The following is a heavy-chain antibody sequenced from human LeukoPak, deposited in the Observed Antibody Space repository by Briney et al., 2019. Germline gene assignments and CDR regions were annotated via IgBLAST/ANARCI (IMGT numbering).Heavy chain of an antibody. CDR3: ARDIGNGGVTDY. V-gene: IGHV4-38-2*02. CDR2: IYHSGTT. D-gene: IGHD3-16*01. CDR1: GGSISSGYY. J-gene: IGHJ4*02. Sequence: SQTLSLTCTVSGGSISSGYYCAWIRQPPGKGLEWIGSIYHSGTTYYTPSLKSRVTISVDTSKNEFSLKLSSVTAADTAVYYCARDIGNGGVTDYWGQGTLVTVSS.